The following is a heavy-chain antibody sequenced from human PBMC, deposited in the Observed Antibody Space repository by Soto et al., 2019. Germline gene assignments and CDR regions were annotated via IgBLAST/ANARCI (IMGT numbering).Heavy chain of an antibody. Sequence: GSLRLSCAASGFTFSDHFMDWVRQAPGKGLEWVGRIRNRASSATTEYAASVRGRFTISRDDSKNLLYLQMSSLKTEDTAVYHCARSTVSTTPYYSDYWGQGTLVTVSS. V-gene: IGHV3-72*01. CDR2: IRNRASSATT. CDR3: ARSTVSTTPYYSDY. CDR1: GFTFSDHF. J-gene: IGHJ4*02. D-gene: IGHD4-17*01.